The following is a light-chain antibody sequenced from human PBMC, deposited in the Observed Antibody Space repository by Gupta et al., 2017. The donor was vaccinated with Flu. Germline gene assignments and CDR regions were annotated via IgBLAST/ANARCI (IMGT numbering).Light chain of an antibody. V-gene: IGKV2-28*01. J-gene: IGKJ1*01. CDR3: KQCLPSYT. CDR2: QAS. CDR1: QSRRHKHGSPY. Sequence: TVDQGEPAHSSGMSSQSRRHKHGSPYLAWEPQKPGQTPHLLLHQASNSVYGVTARFSGSGAVTDFTLNSRRREPADGRAYYGKQCLPSYTFGQGTXVEIK.